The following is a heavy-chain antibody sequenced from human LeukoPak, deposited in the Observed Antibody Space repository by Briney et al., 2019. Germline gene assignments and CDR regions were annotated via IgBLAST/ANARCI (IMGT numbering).Heavy chain of an antibody. CDR1: GGTFSSYA. J-gene: IGHJ3*02. D-gene: IGHD3-3*01. CDR2: ISAYNGNT. Sequence: ASVKVSCKASGGTFSSYAISWVRQARGQGLEWMGWISAYNGNTNYAQKLQGRVTMTTDTSTSTAYMELRSLRSDDTAVYYCARALKSRLSFRSGEGAFDIWGQGTMVTVSS. CDR3: ARALKSRLSFRSGEGAFDI. V-gene: IGHV1-18*01.